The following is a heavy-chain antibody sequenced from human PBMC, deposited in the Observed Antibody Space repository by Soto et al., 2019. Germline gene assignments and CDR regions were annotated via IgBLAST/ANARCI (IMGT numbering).Heavy chain of an antibody. CDR1: GFTFSNYS. V-gene: IGHV3-23*01. J-gene: IGHJ6*02. Sequence: EVQLLESGGGLVQPGGSLRLSCAASGFTFSNYSMRWVRQAPGKGLEWVSGMTRGGRSYYADSVNGRFTISRDTFKNMLYLQMNSLGADDTAVVYCAKALQYSSSRDYFYYGMDVWGQGTTVTVSS. CDR2: MTRGGRS. D-gene: IGHD6-6*01. CDR3: AKALQYSSSRDYFYYGMDV.